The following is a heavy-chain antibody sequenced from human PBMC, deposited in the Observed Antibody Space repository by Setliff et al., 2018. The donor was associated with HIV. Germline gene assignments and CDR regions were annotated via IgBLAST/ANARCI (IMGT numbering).Heavy chain of an antibody. J-gene: IGHJ3*02. CDR1: GDSINSGDYY. D-gene: IGHD6-13*01. CDR2: INHSGST. CDR3: ARADSSSWFFATFEI. V-gene: IGHV4-30-4*01. Sequence: SETLSLTCTVSGDSINSGDYYWSWIRQPPGKGLEWIGYINHSGSTHYNPSLNSRVAFSVDTSKNQFSLKLYSVTVADTAFYYCARADSSSWFFATFEIWGQGTMVTVS.